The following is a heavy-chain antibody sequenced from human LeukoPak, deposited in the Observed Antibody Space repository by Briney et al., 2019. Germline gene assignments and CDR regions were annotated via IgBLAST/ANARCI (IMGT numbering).Heavy chain of an antibody. Sequence: GGSLRLSCAASGFIFSNYWMSWVRQVPGKGLEWVASIKRDGSEKYYVDSVKGRFTISRDNAKNSLYLQMNSLRAEDAAVYYCAKDVGKWESLHFFDYWGQGTLVTVSS. CDR1: GFIFSNYW. V-gene: IGHV3-7*03. D-gene: IGHD1-26*01. CDR3: AKDVGKWESLHFFDY. J-gene: IGHJ4*02. CDR2: IKRDGSEK.